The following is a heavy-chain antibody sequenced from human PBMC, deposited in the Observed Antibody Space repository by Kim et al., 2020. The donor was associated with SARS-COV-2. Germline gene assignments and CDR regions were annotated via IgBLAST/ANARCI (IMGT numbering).Heavy chain of an antibody. Sequence: SQTLSLTCAISGDSVSSNSAAWNWIGQSPSRGLEWLGRTYYRSKWYNDYAVSVKSRITINPDTSKNQFSLQLNSVTPEDTAVYYCASTGASYDFWSGYYSGGMDVWGQGTTVTVSS. J-gene: IGHJ6*02. CDR2: TYYRSKWYN. CDR3: ASTGASYDFWSGYYSGGMDV. CDR1: GDSVSSNSAA. V-gene: IGHV6-1*01. D-gene: IGHD3-3*01.